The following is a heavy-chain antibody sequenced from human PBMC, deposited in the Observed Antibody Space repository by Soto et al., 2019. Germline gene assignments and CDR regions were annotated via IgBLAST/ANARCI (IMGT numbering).Heavy chain of an antibody. CDR2: INHSGST. Sequence: QVQLQQWGAGLLKPSETLSVTCAVYGGSFSGYYWSWIRQPPGKGLEWIGEINHSGSTNYNPSLKSRVTISVDTSKNQFSRKLSSVTAADTAVYYCARGVATIEGGFDYWGQGTLVTVSS. J-gene: IGHJ4*02. V-gene: IGHV4-34*01. CDR3: ARGVATIEGGFDY. CDR1: GGSFSGYY. D-gene: IGHD5-12*01.